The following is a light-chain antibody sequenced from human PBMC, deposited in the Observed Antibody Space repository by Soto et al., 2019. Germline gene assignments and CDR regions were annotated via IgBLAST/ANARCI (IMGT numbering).Light chain of an antibody. V-gene: IGLV2-11*01. CDR3: CSYAGRYTYV. CDR2: DVS. Sequence: QSALTQPPSASGSPGQSLTISCTGTSSDVGGYNYVSWYQQHPGKSPKLMIYDVSKRPSGVPDRFSGSKSGNTASLTISGLQAEDEADYYCCSYAGRYTYVFGTGTKRTVL. J-gene: IGLJ1*01. CDR1: SSDVGGYNY.